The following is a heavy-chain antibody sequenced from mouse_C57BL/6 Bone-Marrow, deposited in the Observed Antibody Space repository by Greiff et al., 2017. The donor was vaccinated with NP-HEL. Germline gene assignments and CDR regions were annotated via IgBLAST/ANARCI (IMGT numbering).Heavy chain of an antibody. CDR1: GYTFTSYW. CDR2: IYPGSGST. Sequence: VQLQQPGAELVKPGASVKMSCKASGYTFTSYWITWVKQRPGQGLEWIGDIYPGSGSTNYNEKFKSKATLPVDTSSSTASMQLSSLTSEDSAVYYCARANLSYFDYWGQGTTLTVSS. V-gene: IGHV1-55*01. D-gene: IGHD1-1*01. J-gene: IGHJ2*01. CDR3: ARANLSYFDY.